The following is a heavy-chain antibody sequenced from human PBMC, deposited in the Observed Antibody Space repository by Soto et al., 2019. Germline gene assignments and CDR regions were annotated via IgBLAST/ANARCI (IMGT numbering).Heavy chain of an antibody. J-gene: IGHJ4*02. D-gene: IGHD1-26*01. Sequence: EVQLLESGGGLVQPGGSLRLSCAASGFTFSRYAMSWVRQAPGKGLEWVSAISGSGGNTYYADSVKGRLTISRDNSKNTLYLQMNSLRAEDTAVYYCAKVRWELPFDYWGQGTLVTVSS. V-gene: IGHV3-23*01. CDR2: ISGSGGNT. CDR1: GFTFSRYA. CDR3: AKVRWELPFDY.